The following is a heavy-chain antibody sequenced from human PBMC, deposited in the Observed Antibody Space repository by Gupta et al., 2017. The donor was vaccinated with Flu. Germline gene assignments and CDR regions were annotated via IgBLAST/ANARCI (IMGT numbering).Heavy chain of an antibody. CDR2: IASYGSHK. CDR3: AKDGRWTAICFYYCYYMDF. J-gene: IGHJ6*03. D-gene: IGHD2-2*01. CDR1: GFTFRSYG. Sequence: QTQLVESGGGVVQFGTSMRLSCAAAGFTFRSYGMHWVRQAPGKGLEWVASIASYGSHKDYAESVRGLVTISRDNSKNTVSLEMESLRVEDTAVYYWAKDGRWTAICFYYCYYMDFWGKGTTVTVSS. V-gene: IGHV3-30*18.